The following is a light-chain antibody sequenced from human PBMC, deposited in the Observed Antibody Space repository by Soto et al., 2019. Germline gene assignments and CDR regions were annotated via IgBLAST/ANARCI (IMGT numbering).Light chain of an antibody. CDR2: DVS. V-gene: IGKV1-5*01. J-gene: IGKJ4*01. CDR1: QNINNW. Sequence: DIQLTQSPSTLSASVGDRVTITCRASQNINNWLAWYQQKPGQAPKVLIYDVSSLGSGVPPRFSGSGSGTEFTLTISSLQPDDFATYYCQQYNTFFGGGTKVDIK. CDR3: QQYNTF.